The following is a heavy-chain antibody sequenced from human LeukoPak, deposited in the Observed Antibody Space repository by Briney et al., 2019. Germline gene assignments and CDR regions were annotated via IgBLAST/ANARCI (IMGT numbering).Heavy chain of an antibody. CDR2: INHSESA. CDR3: ARDVRGPGRFDY. CDR1: GASFSGYY. J-gene: IGHJ4*02. V-gene: IGHV4-34*01. Sequence: PSETLSLTCVVYGASFSGYYWTWIRQPPGKGLEWIGEINHSESASYNSSLKSRVSISVDTSKSQFSLKLSSVTAADTAVYYCARDVRGPGRFDYWGQGTLVTVSS. D-gene: IGHD3-10*02.